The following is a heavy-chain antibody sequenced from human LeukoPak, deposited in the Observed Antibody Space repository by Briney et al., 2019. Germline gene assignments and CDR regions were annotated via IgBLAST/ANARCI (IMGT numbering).Heavy chain of an antibody. V-gene: IGHV4-34*01. Sequence: SETLSLTCAVYGGTFSGYYWSWIRQPPGKRLEWVGESNDSGGTNYNPSLKSRVTISADKSKNQVPLKLTSVTAADTAVYYCARGGRYFDLWGRGTLVTVSS. J-gene: IGHJ2*01. CDR3: ARGGRYFDL. D-gene: IGHD3-10*01. CDR1: GGTFSGYY. CDR2: SNDSGGT.